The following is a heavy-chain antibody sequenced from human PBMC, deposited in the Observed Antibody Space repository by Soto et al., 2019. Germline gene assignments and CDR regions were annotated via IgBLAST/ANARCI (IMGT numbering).Heavy chain of an antibody. CDR2: IWYDGSNK. V-gene: IGHV3-33*06. D-gene: IGHD6-6*01. CDR1: GFTFSSYG. J-gene: IGHJ4*02. Sequence: GGSLRLSCAASGFTFSSYGMHWVRQAPGKGLEWVAVIWYDGSNKYYADSVKGRFTISRDNSKNTLYLQMNSLRAEDTAVYYCAKIPHIAARSDWGQGTLVTVSS. CDR3: AKIPHIAARSD.